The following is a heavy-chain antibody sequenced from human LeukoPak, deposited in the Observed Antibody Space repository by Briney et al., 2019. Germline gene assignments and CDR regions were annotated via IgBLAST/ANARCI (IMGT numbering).Heavy chain of an antibody. CDR3: AKDPQPYCSGGSCYLDY. V-gene: IGHV3-23*01. CDR1: GFTFSSYA. Sequence: HPGGSLRLSCAASGFTFSSYAMSWVRQAPGKGLEWVSAISGSGGSTYYADSVKGRFTIPRDNSKNTLYLQMNSLRAEDTAVYYCAKDPQPYCSGGSCYLDYWGQGTLVTVSS. CDR2: ISGSGGST. D-gene: IGHD2-15*01. J-gene: IGHJ4*02.